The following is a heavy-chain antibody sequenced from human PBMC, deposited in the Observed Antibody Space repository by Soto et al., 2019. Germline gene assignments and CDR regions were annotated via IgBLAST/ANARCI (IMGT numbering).Heavy chain of an antibody. CDR1: GGSVSSGSYY. Sequence: QVQLQESGPGLVKPSETLSLTCTVSGGSVSSGSYYWSWIRQPPGKGLEWIGYIYYSGSTNYNPSLKSRVTIQVDTSKNQFSLKLSSVTAADTAVYYCARASRIVGATKRYFDYWGQGTLVTVSS. CDR3: ARASRIVGATKRYFDY. V-gene: IGHV4-61*01. CDR2: IYYSGST. J-gene: IGHJ4*02. D-gene: IGHD1-26*01.